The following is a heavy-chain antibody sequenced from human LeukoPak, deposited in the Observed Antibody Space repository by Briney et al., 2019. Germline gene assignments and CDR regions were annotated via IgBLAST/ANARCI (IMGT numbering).Heavy chain of an antibody. CDR3: ARVLRTVAVPTTRGNWFDP. Sequence: SQTLSLTCTVSGGSISNGDYYWSWIRQPPGKGLEWIGYIYYSGSTYYNPSLKSRVTISVDTSKNQFSLKLSSVTAADTAVYYCARVLRTVAVPTTRGNWFDPWGQGTLVTVSS. J-gene: IGHJ5*02. D-gene: IGHD2-2*01. CDR1: GGSISNGDYY. V-gene: IGHV4-30-4*08. CDR2: IYYSGST.